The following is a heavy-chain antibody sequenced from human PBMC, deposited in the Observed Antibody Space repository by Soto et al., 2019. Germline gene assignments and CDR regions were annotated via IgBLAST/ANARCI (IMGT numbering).Heavy chain of an antibody. CDR2: ISAYNGNT. CDR1: GYTFTGYG. CDR3: ARVITGTTFYYYYGMDV. V-gene: IGHV1-18*01. Sequence: QVQLVQSGAEVKKPGASVRVSCKASGYTFTGYGISWVRQAPGQGLEWMGWISAYNGNTNYAQKLQGRVTMTTDTSTSTVYMELRSLRSDDTAVYYCARVITGTTFYYYYGMDVWGQGTTVTVSS. J-gene: IGHJ6*02. D-gene: IGHD1-7*01.